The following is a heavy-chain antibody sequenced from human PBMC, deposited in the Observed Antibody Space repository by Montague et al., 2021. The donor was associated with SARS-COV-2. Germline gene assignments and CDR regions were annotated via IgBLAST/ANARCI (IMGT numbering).Heavy chain of an antibody. V-gene: IGHV4-34*01. CDR1: GGSFSNYF. CDR3: ARVKGASGRRRLDN. Sequence: SETLSLTCAVYGGSFSNYFWSWIRQSPGKGLEWIGETSHSGFTNFNPSLKSRVTISIDTSKKQFSLKLTSVTAADTALYFCARVKGASGRRRLDNWGQGTLVTVSS. CDR2: TSHSGFT. J-gene: IGHJ4*02. D-gene: IGHD1-26*01.